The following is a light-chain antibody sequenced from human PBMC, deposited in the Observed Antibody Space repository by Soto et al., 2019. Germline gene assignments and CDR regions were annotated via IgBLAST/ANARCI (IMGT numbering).Light chain of an antibody. CDR1: QSIGTS. V-gene: IGKV1-39*01. CDR3: QQTYSTPQPS. CDR2: ATS. J-gene: IGKJ4*01. Sequence: DIQMTQSPPSLSASVQDRVTITCRASQSIGTSLNWYQQKPGKSPKLLIYATSNLYSGVPSRFSGSGSGTDFTLTISSLQPEDFATYYCQQTYSTPQPSFGGGTKVEIK.